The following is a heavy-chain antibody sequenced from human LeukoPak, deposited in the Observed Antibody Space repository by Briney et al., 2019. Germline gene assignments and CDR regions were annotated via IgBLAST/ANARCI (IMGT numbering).Heavy chain of an antibody. V-gene: IGHV1-2*02. Sequence: ASVKVSCKASGYSFTGYYIHWVRQAPGQGLEWMGWVNPNIGDTYYAQKFRGRLAITRDKSITTVHMELSSLRSNDTAVYYCARDVLGYDSSASDWGQGTLVTVSS. D-gene: IGHD3-22*01. CDR3: ARDVLGYDSSASD. J-gene: IGHJ4*02. CDR1: GYSFTGYY. CDR2: VNPNIGDT.